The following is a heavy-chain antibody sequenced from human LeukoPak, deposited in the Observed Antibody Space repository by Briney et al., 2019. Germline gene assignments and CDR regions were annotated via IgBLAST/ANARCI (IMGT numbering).Heavy chain of an antibody. J-gene: IGHJ6*03. CDR1: GGSISSYH. CDR2: IYYSGST. V-gene: IGHV4-59*01. D-gene: IGHD5-24*01. Sequence: SETLSLTCTVSGGSISSYHWSWIRQPPGKGLEWIGYIYYSGSTNYNPSLKSRVTISVDTSKNQFSLKLSSVTAADTAVYYCARIGEMATRYYYYYMDVWGKGTTVTVSS. CDR3: ARIGEMATRYYYYYMDV.